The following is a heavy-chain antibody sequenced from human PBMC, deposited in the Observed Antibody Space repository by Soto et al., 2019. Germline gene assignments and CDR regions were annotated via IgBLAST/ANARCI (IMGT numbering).Heavy chain of an antibody. D-gene: IGHD2-15*01. CDR2: ISSSSSYI. J-gene: IGHJ4*02. CDR3: ARVYGGSSVDQIEY. V-gene: IGHV3-21*01. CDR1: GFTFSSYN. Sequence: AGGSLRLSCAASGFTFSSYNMNWVRQAPGKGLEWVSSISSSSSYIYYADSVKGRFTISRDNAKNSLYLQMNSLRAEDTAVYYCARVYGGSSVDQIEYWGQGTLVTVSS.